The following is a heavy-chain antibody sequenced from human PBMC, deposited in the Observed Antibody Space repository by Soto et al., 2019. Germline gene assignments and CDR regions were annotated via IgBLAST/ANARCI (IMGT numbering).Heavy chain of an antibody. CDR2: INHSGST. J-gene: IGHJ6*03. CDR1: GGSFSGYY. CDR3: ARFGASHRKRGVVKQLVYYYYMDV. V-gene: IGHV4-34*01. Sequence: QVQLQQWGAGLLKPSETLSLTCAVYGGSFSGYYWSWIRQPPGKGLEWIGEINHSGSTNYNPSLKSRVTISVDTSKNQFSLKLSSVTAADTAVYYCARFGASHRKRGVVKQLVYYYYMDVWGKGTTVTVSS. D-gene: IGHD6-6*01.